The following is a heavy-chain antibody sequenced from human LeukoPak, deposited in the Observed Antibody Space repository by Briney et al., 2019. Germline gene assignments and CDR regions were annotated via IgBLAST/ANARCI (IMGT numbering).Heavy chain of an antibody. CDR3: ASTPGDCSSTSCRHAFDI. Sequence: GGSLRLSCAASGFTFSNSWMSWVRQAPGKGLEWVATIKPDGSAQYYVDSVKGRFTISRDNAKNSLYLQMNSLRAEDTAVYYCASTPGDCSSTSCRHAFDIWGQGTMVTVSS. J-gene: IGHJ3*02. D-gene: IGHD2-2*01. CDR1: GFTFSNSW. CDR2: IKPDGSAQ. V-gene: IGHV3-7*01.